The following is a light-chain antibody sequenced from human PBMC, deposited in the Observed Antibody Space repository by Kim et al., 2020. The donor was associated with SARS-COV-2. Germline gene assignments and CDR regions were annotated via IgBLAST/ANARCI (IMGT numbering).Light chain of an antibody. V-gene: IGKV3-11*01. J-gene: IGKJ5*01. Sequence: EIVLTQSPGTLSLSPGERATLSCRASQSVSSYLAWYQQKPGQALRLLIYDVSSRATGIPARFSGSGSGTEFTLTISNLQSEDFAVYYCQQYAYWRAFGQGTRLEIK. CDR1: QSVSSY. CDR2: DVS. CDR3: QQYAYWRA.